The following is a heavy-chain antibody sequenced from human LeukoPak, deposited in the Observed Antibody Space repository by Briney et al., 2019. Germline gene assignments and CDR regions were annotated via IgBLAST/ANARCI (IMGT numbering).Heavy chain of an antibody. V-gene: IGHV1-18*04. CDR2: ISAYHGNT. CDR1: GYTFTSYG. CDR3: ARSRLVVPAAFNWFDP. D-gene: IGHD2-2*01. J-gene: IGHJ5*02. Sequence: ASVMVSCKASGYTFTSYGISWVRQAPGKGLEWMGWISAYHGNTNYAQKLQGRVTMTTDTSTSTAYMELRSLRSDDTAVYYCARSRLVVPAAFNWFDPWGQGTLVTVSS.